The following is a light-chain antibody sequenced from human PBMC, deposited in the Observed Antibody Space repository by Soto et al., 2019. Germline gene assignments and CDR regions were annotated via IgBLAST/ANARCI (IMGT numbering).Light chain of an antibody. CDR3: QQYDSSWT. CDR1: QSVPSNF. J-gene: IGKJ1*01. V-gene: IGKV3-20*01. Sequence: EIVLTQSPGTLSLSPGERATLSCRASQSVPSNFLAWYQQKPGQAPILLIYGVSRRATGIPERFSGSGSGTDFTLTISRLEPEDFAVYYCQQYDSSWTFGQGTKVEIK. CDR2: GVS.